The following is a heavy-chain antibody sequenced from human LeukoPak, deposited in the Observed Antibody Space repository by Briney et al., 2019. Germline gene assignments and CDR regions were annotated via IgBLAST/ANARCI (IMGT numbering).Heavy chain of an antibody. D-gene: IGHD3-10*01. V-gene: IGHV3-NL1*01. J-gene: IGHJ4*02. Sequence: GGSLRLSCAASGFTFSSYGMHWVRQAPGKGLEWVSVIYSGGSTYYADSVKGRFTISRDNSKNTLYLQMNSLRAEDTAVYYCARTTPMVRGVSGYWGQGTLVTVSS. CDR1: GFTFSSYG. CDR2: IYSGGST. CDR3: ARTTPMVRGVSGY.